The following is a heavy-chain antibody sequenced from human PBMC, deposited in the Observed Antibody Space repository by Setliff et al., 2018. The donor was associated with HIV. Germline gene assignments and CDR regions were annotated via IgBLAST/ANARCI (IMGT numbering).Heavy chain of an antibody. CDR1: GFTVGDYG. Sequence: GGSLRLSCTTSGFTVGDYGLNWVRQAPGRGLEWVGFIRSKTDGGTTDYAAPVKGRFTISRDDSKTTLYLQMNSLKTEDTAVYYCTTEDPWLRFGHWGQGTLVTVSS. CDR3: TTEDPWLRFGH. D-gene: IGHD5-12*01. V-gene: IGHV3-15*01. CDR2: IRSKTDGGTT. J-gene: IGHJ5*02.